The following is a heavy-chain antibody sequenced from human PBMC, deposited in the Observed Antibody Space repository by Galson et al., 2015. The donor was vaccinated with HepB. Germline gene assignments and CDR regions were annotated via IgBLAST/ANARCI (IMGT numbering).Heavy chain of an antibody. D-gene: IGHD6-19*01. Sequence: SVKVSCKASGYTFTSYYMHWVRQAPGQGLEWMGIINPSGGSTSYAQKLQGRVTMTRDTSTSTVYMELSSLRSEDTAVYYCARGAAVAGTRDAFDIWGQGTMVTVSS. CDR1: GYTFTSYY. V-gene: IGHV1-46*04. CDR2: INPSGGST. CDR3: ARGAAVAGTRDAFDI. J-gene: IGHJ3*02.